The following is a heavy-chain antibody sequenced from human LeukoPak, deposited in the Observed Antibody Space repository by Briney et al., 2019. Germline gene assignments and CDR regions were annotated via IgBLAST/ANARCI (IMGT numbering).Heavy chain of an antibody. CDR1: GFTFSSYA. CDR3: ARDYSSGLTLPGGDAFDI. D-gene: IGHD6-19*01. CDR2: ISYDGSNK. Sequence: PGGSLRLSCAASGFTFSSYAMHWVRQAPGKGLEWVAVISYDGSNKYYADSVKGRFTISRDNSKNTLYLQMNSLRAEDTAVYYCARDYSSGLTLPGGDAFDIWGQGTMVTVSS. J-gene: IGHJ3*02. V-gene: IGHV3-30-3*01.